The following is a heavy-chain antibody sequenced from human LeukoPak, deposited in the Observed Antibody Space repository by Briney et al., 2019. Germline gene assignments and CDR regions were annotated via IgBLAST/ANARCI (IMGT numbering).Heavy chain of an antibody. CDR1: GGSFSDYY. J-gene: IGHJ2*01. D-gene: IGHD3/OR15-3a*01. V-gene: IGHV4-34*01. Sequence: SETLSLTCAVYGGSFSDYYWSWIRQPPGKGLEWIGEINHSGSTDYNPSLKSRVTLSVDTSKNQFSLRLSSVTAADTAVYYCARGLDNWYFDLWGRGTLVIVSS. CDR2: INHSGST. CDR3: ARGLDNWYFDL.